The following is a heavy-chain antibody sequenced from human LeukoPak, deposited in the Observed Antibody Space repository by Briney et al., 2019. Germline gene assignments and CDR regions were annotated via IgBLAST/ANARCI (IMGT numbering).Heavy chain of an antibody. J-gene: IGHJ5*02. Sequence: SVKVSCKASGYTFTSYGISWVRQAPGQGLEWMGGIIPIVGTAKYAQKFQGRVTITADESTSTAYMELRSLRSEDTAVYYCARATVTTFNWFDPWGRGTVVTVSS. CDR2: IIPIVGTA. CDR1: GYTFTSYG. V-gene: IGHV1-69*13. D-gene: IGHD4-17*01. CDR3: ARATVTTFNWFDP.